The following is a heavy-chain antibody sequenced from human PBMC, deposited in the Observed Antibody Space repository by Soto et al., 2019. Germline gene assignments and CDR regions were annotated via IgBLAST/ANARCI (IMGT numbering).Heavy chain of an antibody. CDR1: GGSISSYY. J-gene: IGHJ4*02. CDR3: ARDSGDYDSSGTFDY. CDR2: IYYSGST. D-gene: IGHD3-22*01. V-gene: IGHV4-59*01. Sequence: ASETLSVTCTVSGGSISSYYWSWIRQPPGKGLEWIGYIYYSGSTNYNPSLKSRVTISVDTSKNQFSLKLSSVTAADTAVYYCARDSGDYDSSGTFDYWGQGTLVTVSS.